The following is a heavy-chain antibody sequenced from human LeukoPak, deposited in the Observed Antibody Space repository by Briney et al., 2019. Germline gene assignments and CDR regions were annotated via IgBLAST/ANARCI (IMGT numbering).Heavy chain of an antibody. J-gene: IGHJ4*02. CDR3: ARHLSVAGTGIDY. Sequence: PSETLSLTCTVSGDSISSDYWSWIRRPPGKGLEWIGYIYYSGITNYNPSLKSRVTISVDRSKNQFSLKLSSVTAANTAVYYCARHLSVAGTGIDYWGQGTLVTVSS. V-gene: IGHV4-59*08. CDR2: IYYSGIT. CDR1: GDSISSDY. D-gene: IGHD6-19*01.